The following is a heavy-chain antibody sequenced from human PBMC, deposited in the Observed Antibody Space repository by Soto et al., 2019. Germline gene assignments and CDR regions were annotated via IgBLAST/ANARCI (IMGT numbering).Heavy chain of an antibody. J-gene: IGHJ4*02. CDR2: IYHSGSA. CDR3: ARRPLVRGIIPYFFDS. Sequence: QLQLQESGPGLVKPSETLSLTCTVSGGSINNSSFYWGWVRQPPGKRLEWIGSIYHSGSAYYNPSLKSRLTISVATSNNQFSLNLSSVTAAATAVYFCARRPLVRGIIPYFFDSWGQGTLVTVSS. V-gene: IGHV4-39*01. CDR1: GGSINNSSFY. D-gene: IGHD3-10*01.